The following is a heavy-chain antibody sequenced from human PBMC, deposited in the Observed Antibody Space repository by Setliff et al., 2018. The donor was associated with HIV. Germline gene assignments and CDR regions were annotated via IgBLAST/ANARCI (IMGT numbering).Heavy chain of an antibody. D-gene: IGHD6-6*01. Sequence: SETLSLTCTVSGGSISNYYWNWIRQPPGKGLEWIGYSSTSGCTNYNPPLKSRVTISIDTSKNQFSLQLSSVTAADTAVYYCARVSYTGSSYIDYWGQGTLVTVSS. V-gene: IGHV4-4*08. CDR1: GGSISNYY. CDR3: ARVSYTGSSYIDY. J-gene: IGHJ4*02. CDR2: SSTSGCT.